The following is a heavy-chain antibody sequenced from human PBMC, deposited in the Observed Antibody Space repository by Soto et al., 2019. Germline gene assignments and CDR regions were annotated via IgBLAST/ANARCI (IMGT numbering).Heavy chain of an antibody. V-gene: IGHV1-8*01. CDR1: GYTFTSYD. D-gene: IGHD3-22*01. Sequence: ASVKVSCKASGYTFTSYDINCVRHATGQGLEWMGWMNPNSGNTGYAQKFQGRVTMTRNTSISTAYMELSSLRSEDTAVYYCARSYYDSSAYYYYYGMDVWGQGTTVTVSS. CDR2: MNPNSGNT. CDR3: ARSYYDSSAYYYYYGMDV. J-gene: IGHJ6*02.